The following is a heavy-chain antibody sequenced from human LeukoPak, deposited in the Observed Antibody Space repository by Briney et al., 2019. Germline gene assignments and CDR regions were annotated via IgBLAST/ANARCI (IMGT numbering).Heavy chain of an antibody. D-gene: IGHD3-22*01. J-gene: IGHJ4*02. CDR2: IYTSGST. V-gene: IGHV4-4*07. CDR1: GGSISSYY. CDR3: ARGGGVYYDSSGYYSD. Sequence: SETLSLTCTVSGGSISSYYWGWIRQPAGKGLEWIGRIYTSGSTNYNPSLKSRVTMSVDTSKNQFSLKLSSVTAADTAVYYCARGGGVYYDSSGYYSDWGQGTLVTVSS.